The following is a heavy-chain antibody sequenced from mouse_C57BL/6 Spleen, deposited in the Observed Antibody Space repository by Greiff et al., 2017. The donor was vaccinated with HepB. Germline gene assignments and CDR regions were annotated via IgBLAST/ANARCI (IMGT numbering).Heavy chain of an antibody. CDR1: GFTFSSYA. V-gene: IGHV5-4*01. CDR3: ARDGAYYSNYGGFAY. CDR2: ISDGGSYT. D-gene: IGHD2-5*01. Sequence: DVQLVESGGGLVKPGGSLKLSCAASGFTFSSYAMSWVRQTPEKRLEWVATISDGGSYTYYPDNVKGRFTISRDNAKNNLYLQMSHLKSEDTAMYYCARDGAYYSNYGGFAYWGQGTLVTVSA. J-gene: IGHJ3*01.